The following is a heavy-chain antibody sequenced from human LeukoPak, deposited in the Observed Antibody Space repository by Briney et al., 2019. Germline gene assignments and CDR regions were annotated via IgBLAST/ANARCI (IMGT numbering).Heavy chain of an antibody. CDR1: GYSFTSYW. V-gene: IGHV5-51*01. CDR2: IYLGDSDT. CDR3: ARGAAGAGAPNWFDP. D-gene: IGHD6-13*01. Sequence: GESLKIACKGSGYSFTSYWIGWARQMPGKDLEWMGIIYLGDSDTRYSPSFQGQVTISADKSISTAYLQWSSLKASDTAMYYCARGAAGAGAPNWFDPWGQGTLVTVSS. J-gene: IGHJ5*02.